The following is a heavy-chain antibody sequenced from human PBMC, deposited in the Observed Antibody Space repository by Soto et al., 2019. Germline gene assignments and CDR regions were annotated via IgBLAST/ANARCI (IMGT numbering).Heavy chain of an antibody. CDR2: INPNSGGT. Sequence: ASVKVSCKASGYTFTGYYMHWVRQAPGQGLEWMGWINPNSGGTNYAQKLQGRVTMTTDTSTSTAYMELRSLRSDDTAVYYCARPLYYYGSGTNPRGADYYYGMDVWGQGTTVTVSS. CDR1: GYTFTGYY. V-gene: IGHV1-2*02. D-gene: IGHD3-10*01. CDR3: ARPLYYYGSGTNPRGADYYYGMDV. J-gene: IGHJ6*02.